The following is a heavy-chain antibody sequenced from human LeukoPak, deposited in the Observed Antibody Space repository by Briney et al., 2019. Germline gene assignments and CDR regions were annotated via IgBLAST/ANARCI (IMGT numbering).Heavy chain of an antibody. V-gene: IGHV3-23*01. CDR2: ISGSGGST. CDR3: AKVLKMCSSTSCYENDY. Sequence: GGSLRLSCAASGFTFSSYAMSWVRQAPGKGLEWVSAISGSGGSTYYADSVKGRFTISRDNSKNTLCLQMNSLRAEDTAVYYCAKVLKMCSSTSCYENDYWGQGTLVTVSS. D-gene: IGHD2-2*01. J-gene: IGHJ4*02. CDR1: GFTFSSYA.